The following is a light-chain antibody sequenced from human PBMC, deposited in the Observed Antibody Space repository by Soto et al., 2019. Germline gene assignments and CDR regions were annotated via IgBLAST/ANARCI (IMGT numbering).Light chain of an antibody. CDR1: GSDIATFTY. CDR2: QVT. V-gene: IGLV2-14*01. J-gene: IGLJ1*01. CDR3: NSYSSTSVYV. Sequence: QSALAQPASMSGSPGQSITISCTGSGSDIATFTYVSWYQQYPGKAPQLLIYQVTSRASGVSHRFSGSKSGNTAALTISVLQPEDEAEYYCNSYSSTSVYVFGTGTKVTVL.